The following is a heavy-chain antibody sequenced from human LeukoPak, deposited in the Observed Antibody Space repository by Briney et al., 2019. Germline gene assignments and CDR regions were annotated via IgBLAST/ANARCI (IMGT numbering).Heavy chain of an antibody. CDR1: GGTFSSYS. Sequence: SVKVSCKASGGTFSSYSITWVRQAPGQGLEWMGGIMPLFNTANYAQQFQGRVTITTDESTSTAYMELSSLRFEDTAMYYCARVDRYHYYLDVWDKGTTVTDSS. CDR3: ARVDRYHYYLDV. CDR2: IMPLFNTA. V-gene: IGHV1-69*05. J-gene: IGHJ6*03.